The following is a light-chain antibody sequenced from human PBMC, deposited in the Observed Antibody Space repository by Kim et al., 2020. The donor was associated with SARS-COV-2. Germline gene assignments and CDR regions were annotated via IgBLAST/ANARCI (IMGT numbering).Light chain of an antibody. J-gene: IGLJ3*02. V-gene: IGLV3-19*01. CDR1: SLRSYY. CDR3: NSRDNSGNQNWV. Sequence: SSELTQDPAVSVALGQTVRITCQGDSLRSYYASWYQQKPGQAPVLVIYGKNNRPSGIPDRFSGSSSGNTASLTITGAQAEDEADYYCNSRDNSGNQNWVFGGGTQLTVL. CDR2: GKN.